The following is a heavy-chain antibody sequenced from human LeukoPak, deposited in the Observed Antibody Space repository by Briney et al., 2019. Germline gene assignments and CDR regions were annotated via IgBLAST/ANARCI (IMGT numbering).Heavy chain of an antibody. V-gene: IGHV3-23*01. CDR1: GFTFSMYA. Sequence: GGSLRLSCAVSGFTFSMYAMAWVRQAPGKGLEWVSGISDNTYYADSVRGRFTISRDNSKNTLYLQMNSLRAEDTAVYYCAKGQGSEIYKYYFDYWGQGALVTVSS. J-gene: IGHJ4*02. CDR2: ISDNT. CDR3: AKGQGSEIYKYYFDY. D-gene: IGHD3-10*01.